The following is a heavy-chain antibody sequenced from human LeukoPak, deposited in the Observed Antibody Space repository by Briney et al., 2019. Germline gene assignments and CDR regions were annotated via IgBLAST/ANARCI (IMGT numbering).Heavy chain of an antibody. Sequence: GGSLRLSCAASGFTFSSYSMNWVRQAPGKGLEWVSYISSSSTIYYADSVKGRFTISRDNAKNSLYLQMNSLRAEDTAVYYCARGGYCSSTSCQNTDYWGQGTLVTVSS. D-gene: IGHD2-2*01. V-gene: IGHV3-48*01. J-gene: IGHJ4*02. CDR3: ARGGYCSSTSCQNTDY. CDR2: ISSSSTI. CDR1: GFTFSSYS.